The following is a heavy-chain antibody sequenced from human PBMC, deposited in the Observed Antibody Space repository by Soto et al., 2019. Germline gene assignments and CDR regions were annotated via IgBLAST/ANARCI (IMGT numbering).Heavy chain of an antibody. CDR1: GFTFSSYA. D-gene: IGHD6-6*01. J-gene: IGHJ5*02. CDR2: ISGSGGST. Sequence: GGSLRLSCAASGFTFSSYAMSWVRQAPGKGLEWVSAISGSGGSTYYADSVKGRFTISRDNSKNTLYLQMNSLRAEDTAVYYCAKDRVGIAARPRWFDPWGQGTLVTVSS. V-gene: IGHV3-23*01. CDR3: AKDRVGIAARPRWFDP.